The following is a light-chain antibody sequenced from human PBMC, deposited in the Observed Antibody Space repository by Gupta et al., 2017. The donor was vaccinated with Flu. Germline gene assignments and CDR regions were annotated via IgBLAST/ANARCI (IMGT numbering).Light chain of an antibody. Sequence: VTPGEPVSISCRSSQSLLHHNGYNYLDWYLQKPGQSPHLLIYMGSNRASGVPDRFSGSGSGTDFTLKISRVEAEDVGVYYCRQGRQGPHTFGGGTKVEIK. CDR2: MGS. V-gene: IGKV2-28*01. CDR1: QSLLHHNGYNY. J-gene: IGKJ4*01. CDR3: RQGRQGPHT.